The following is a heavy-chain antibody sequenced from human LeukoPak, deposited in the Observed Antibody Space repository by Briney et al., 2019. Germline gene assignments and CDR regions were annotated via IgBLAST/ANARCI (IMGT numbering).Heavy chain of an antibody. Sequence: SETLSLTCAVYGGSFSGYYWSWIRQPPGKGLECIGEINHSGSTNYNPSLKSRVTISVDTSKNQFSLKLSSVTAADTAVYYCARALSYYYYMDVWGKGTTVTVSS. V-gene: IGHV4-34*01. CDR1: GGSFSGYY. CDR3: ARALSYYYYMDV. CDR2: INHSGST. J-gene: IGHJ6*03.